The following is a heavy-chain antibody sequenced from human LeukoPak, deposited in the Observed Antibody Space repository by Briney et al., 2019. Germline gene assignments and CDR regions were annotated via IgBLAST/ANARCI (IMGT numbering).Heavy chain of an antibody. CDR1: GGSISSGGYC. Sequence: SETLSLTCTVSGGSISSGGYCWSWIRQHPGKGLEWIGYIYYSGSTYYNPSLKSRVTISVDTSKNQFSLKLSSVTAADTAVYYCARGDSSSWYSFDYWGQGTLVTVSS. D-gene: IGHD6-13*01. CDR2: IYYSGST. V-gene: IGHV4-31*03. CDR3: ARGDSSSWYSFDY. J-gene: IGHJ4*02.